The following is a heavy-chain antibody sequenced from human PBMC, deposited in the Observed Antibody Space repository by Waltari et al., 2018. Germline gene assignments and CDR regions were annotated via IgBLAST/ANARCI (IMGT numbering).Heavy chain of an antibody. CDR1: GGSISSSNW. CDR2: IYHSGRT. Sequence: QVQLQESGPGLVKPSGTLSLTCAVSGGSISSSNWWSWVRQPPGKGLEWIGEIYHSGRTNYNPSLKSRVTISVDKSKNQFSLKLSSVTAADTAVYYCARGGLNTVTPYYYYYYGMDVWGQGTTVTVSS. V-gene: IGHV4-4*02. CDR3: ARGGLNTVTPYYYYYYGMDV. D-gene: IGHD4-17*01. J-gene: IGHJ6*02.